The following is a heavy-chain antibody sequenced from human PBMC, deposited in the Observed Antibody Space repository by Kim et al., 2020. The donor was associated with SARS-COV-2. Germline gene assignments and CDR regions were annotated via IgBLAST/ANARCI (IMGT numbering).Heavy chain of an antibody. J-gene: IGHJ3*02. Sequence: SETLSLTCAVSGGSISSSNWWSWVRQPPGKGLEWIGEIYHSGSTNYNPSPKSRVTISVDKSKNQFSLKLSSVTAADTAVYYCARGASPSFDSSGGLQSDACDIWGQGEMVTVSS. D-gene: IGHD3-22*01. CDR1: GGSISSSNW. CDR3: ARGASPSFDSSGGLQSDACDI. CDR2: IYHSGST. V-gene: IGHV4-4*02.